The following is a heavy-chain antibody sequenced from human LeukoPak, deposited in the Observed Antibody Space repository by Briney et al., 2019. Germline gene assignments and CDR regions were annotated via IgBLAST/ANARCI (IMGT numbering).Heavy chain of an antibody. D-gene: IGHD2-2*01. CDR1: GGSMSSHY. CDR2: SYYTGST. V-gene: IGHV4-59*11. CDR3: ARATSWDQRNFGRPCWYLDL. Sequence: PSETLSLTCTVSGGSMSSHYWSWIRQPPGEGLEWIGYSYYTGSTNYNPSLKSRVTISVDTSKNLFSLKLSSVTTADTAVYYCARATSWDQRNFGRPCWYLDLWGRGTLVTVSS. J-gene: IGHJ2*01.